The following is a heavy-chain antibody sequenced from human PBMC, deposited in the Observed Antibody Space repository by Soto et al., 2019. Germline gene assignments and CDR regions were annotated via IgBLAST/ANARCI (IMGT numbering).Heavy chain of an antibody. CDR1: GYTFTGYY. CDR2: INPNSGGT. J-gene: IGHJ5*02. V-gene: IGHV1-2*02. Sequence: ASVKVSCKASGYTFTGYYMHWVRQAPGQGLEWMGWINPNSGGTNYAQKFQGRVTMTRDTSISTAYMELSRLRSDDTAVYYCARGPATVAGTGDNWFDPWGQGTLVTVSS. D-gene: IGHD6-19*01. CDR3: ARGPATVAGTGDNWFDP.